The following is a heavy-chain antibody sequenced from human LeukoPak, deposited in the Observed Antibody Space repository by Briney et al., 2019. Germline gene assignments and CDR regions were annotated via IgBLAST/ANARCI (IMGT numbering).Heavy chain of an antibody. J-gene: IGHJ4*02. CDR2: ISTSDSTI. CDR1: GFTFSSYE. Sequence: GRSLRLSCAASGFTFSSYEMNWVRQAPGRGLEWGSYISTSDSTIYYADSVKGRFTISRDNAKNSLYLQMNSLRAEDTAVYYCARMGLVFGGIDFWGQGTLVTVSS. D-gene: IGHD3-10*02. CDR3: ARMGLVFGGIDF. V-gene: IGHV3-48*03.